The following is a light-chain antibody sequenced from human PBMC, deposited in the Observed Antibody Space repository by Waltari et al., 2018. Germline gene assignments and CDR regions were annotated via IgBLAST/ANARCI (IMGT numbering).Light chain of an antibody. CDR1: SSHFGAYTY. V-gene: IGLV2-14*01. CDR2: AVT. CDR3: SSYRSRNTPVL. Sequence: QSALTQPASVSGSPGQSITISCTGTSSHFGAYTYVSWYQQHPGKAPKPMISAVTNRPSGVPDRFSGSKSGNTASLRISGLQAEDEADYYCSSYRSRNTPVLFGGGTTLTVV. J-gene: IGLJ3*02.